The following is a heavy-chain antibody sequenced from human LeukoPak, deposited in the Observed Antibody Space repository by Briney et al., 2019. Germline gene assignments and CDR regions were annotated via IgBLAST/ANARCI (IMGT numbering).Heavy chain of an antibody. CDR1: GGSISSGGYY. D-gene: IGHD6-13*01. J-gene: IGHJ6*02. Sequence: SETLSLTCTVSGGSISSGGYYWSWIRQHPGKGLEWIGYIYYSGSTDYNPSLKSRVTISVDTSKNQFSLQLNSVTPEDTAVYYCAREHSSSWYPTYYYYYGMDVWAKGPRSPSP. CDR2: IYYSGST. CDR3: AREHSSSWYPTYYYYYGMDV. V-gene: IGHV4-31*03.